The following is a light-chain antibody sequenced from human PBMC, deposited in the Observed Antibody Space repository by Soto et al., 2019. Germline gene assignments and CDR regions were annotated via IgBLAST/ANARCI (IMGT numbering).Light chain of an antibody. CDR3: QQANSFPLT. CDR1: QDISSW. J-gene: IGKJ4*01. CDR2: AAS. V-gene: IGKV1D-12*01. Sequence: DIPMTQSPSSVSASVGDRVTITCRASQDISSWLAWYQQKPGKAPKLLIYAASSLQSEVPSRFSGSGSGTDFSLTISSVQTEDFATYYCQQANSFPLTFGVGTKVEIK.